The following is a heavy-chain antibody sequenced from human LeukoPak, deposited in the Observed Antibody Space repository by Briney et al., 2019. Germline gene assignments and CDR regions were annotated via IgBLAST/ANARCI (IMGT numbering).Heavy chain of an antibody. CDR3: AKASAMIVVVSKHFDY. CDR2: IAASARTT. D-gene: IGHD3-22*01. J-gene: IGHJ4*02. CDR1: GFTFRDYG. V-gene: IGHV3-23*01. Sequence: PGGSLRLSCAASGFTFRDYGMNWVRQAPGKGLEWVSGIAASARTTYYADSVKGRFTISRDNSKNTLYLQMNSLRAEDTAVYYCAKASAMIVVVSKHFDYWGQGTLVTVSS.